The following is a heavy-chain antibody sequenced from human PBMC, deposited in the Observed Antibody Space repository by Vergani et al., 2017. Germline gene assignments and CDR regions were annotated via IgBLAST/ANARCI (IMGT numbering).Heavy chain of an antibody. CDR3: AREDYGDYPFDY. D-gene: IGHD4-17*01. J-gene: IGHJ4*02. V-gene: IGHV5-10-1*01. Sequence: SPSFQGHVTISADKSISTAYLQWSSLKASDTAMYYCAREDYGDYPFDYWGQGTLVTVSS.